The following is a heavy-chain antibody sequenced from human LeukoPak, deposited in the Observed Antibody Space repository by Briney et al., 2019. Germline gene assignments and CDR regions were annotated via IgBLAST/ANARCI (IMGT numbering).Heavy chain of an antibody. D-gene: IGHD6-25*01. CDR2: INSDGSST. CDR3: ARGSKASGVDV. J-gene: IGHJ6*04. Sequence: PGGSLRLSCAASGFTFSSYWMHWVRQAPGKGLVWVSRINSDGSSTSYADSVKGRFTISRGNAKNSLYLQMNSLRAEDTAVYYCARGSKASGVDVWGKGTTVTVSS. V-gene: IGHV3-74*01. CDR1: GFTFSSYW.